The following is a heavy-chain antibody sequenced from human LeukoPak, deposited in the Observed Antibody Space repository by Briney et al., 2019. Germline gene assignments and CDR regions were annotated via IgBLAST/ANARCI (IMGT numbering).Heavy chain of an antibody. V-gene: IGHV4-59*01. CDR1: GGSISSYY. Sequence: SETLSLTCTVSGGSISSYYWSWIRQPPGKGLEWIGYIYYSGSTNYNPSLKSRVTISVDTSKNQFSLKLSSVTAADTAVYYCASWTPYYYCMDVWGKGTTVTVSS. CDR2: IYYSGST. D-gene: IGHD3/OR15-3a*01. J-gene: IGHJ6*03. CDR3: ASWTPYYYCMDV.